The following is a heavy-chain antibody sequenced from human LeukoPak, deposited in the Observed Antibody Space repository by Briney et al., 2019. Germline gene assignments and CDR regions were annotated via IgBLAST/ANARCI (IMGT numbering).Heavy chain of an antibody. Sequence: GESLKISCKDSGYKFTRCWIGWVRQMPGKGLEWMGIIYPGDSDTRYSPSFQGQVTISADKSIDTAYLQWSSLKASDTAMYYCARRAYDYWYFDLWGPGTLVSVSS. D-gene: IGHD3-3*01. J-gene: IGHJ2*01. V-gene: IGHV5-51*01. CDR1: GYKFTRCW. CDR3: ARRAYDYWYFDL. CDR2: IYPGDSDT.